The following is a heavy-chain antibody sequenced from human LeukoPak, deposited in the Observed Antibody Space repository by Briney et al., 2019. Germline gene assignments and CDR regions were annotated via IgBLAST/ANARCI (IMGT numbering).Heavy chain of an antibody. D-gene: IGHD2-2*01. CDR2: INPSGGST. CDR3: ATKLYCSSTSCYGLWHYGMDV. V-gene: IGHV1-46*01. Sequence: GASVKVSCKASGYTFTSYYMHWVRQAPGQGLEWMGIINPSGGSTSYAQKFQGRVTITADESTSTAYMELSSLRSEDTAVYYCATKLYCSSTSCYGLWHYGMDVWGQGTTVTVSS. CDR1: GYTFTSYY. J-gene: IGHJ6*02.